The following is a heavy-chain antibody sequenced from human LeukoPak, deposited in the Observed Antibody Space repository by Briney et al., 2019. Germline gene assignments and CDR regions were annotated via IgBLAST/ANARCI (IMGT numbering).Heavy chain of an antibody. CDR3: AAPQYSYGWPYYYGMDV. CDR2: IIPIFGTA. Sequence: GASVKVSCKASGGTFSSYAISWVRQAPGQGLEWMGGIIPIFGTANYAQKFQGRVTITADESTSTAYMELSSLRSEDTAVYYCAAPQYSYGWPYYYGMDVWGQGTTVTVSS. CDR1: GGTFSSYA. V-gene: IGHV1-69*13. J-gene: IGHJ6*02. D-gene: IGHD5-18*01.